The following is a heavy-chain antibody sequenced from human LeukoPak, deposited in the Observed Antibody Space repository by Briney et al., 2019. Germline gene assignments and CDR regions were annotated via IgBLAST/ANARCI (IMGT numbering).Heavy chain of an antibody. D-gene: IGHD5-24*01. J-gene: IGHJ3*02. V-gene: IGHV3-23*01. CDR1: GFTFSSYA. CDR2: ISSSGAGT. CDR3: AREGRWLQPGAFDI. Sequence: GGSLRLSCAASGFTFSSYAMRWVHQAPGKGLEWVSSISSSGAGTYYADSVQGRFTISRDNSKNTVHLQMNSLRAEDTAVYYCAREGRWLQPGAFDIWGQGTMVTVSS.